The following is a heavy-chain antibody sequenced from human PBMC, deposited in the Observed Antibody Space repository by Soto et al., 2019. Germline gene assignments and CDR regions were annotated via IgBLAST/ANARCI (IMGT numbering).Heavy chain of an antibody. Sequence: GGSVRLSCAASGFTFSSYSMNWVRQAPGKGLEWVSYISSSSSTIYYADSVKGRFTISRDDAKNSLYLQMNSLRAEDTAVYYCARHPERIAQIGWFDPWGQGTLVTVSS. J-gene: IGHJ5*02. V-gene: IGHV3-48*01. CDR1: GFTFSSYS. CDR3: ARHPERIAQIGWFDP. D-gene: IGHD6-13*01. CDR2: ISSSSSTI.